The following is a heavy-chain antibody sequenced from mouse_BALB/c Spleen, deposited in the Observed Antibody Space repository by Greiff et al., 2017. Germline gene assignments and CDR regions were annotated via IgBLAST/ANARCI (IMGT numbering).Heavy chain of an antibody. CDR1: GFTFSSFG. D-gene: IGHD1-1*01. V-gene: IGHV5-17*02. J-gene: IGHJ1*01. CDR3: ARDYYYGSSWYFDV. CDR2: ISSGSSTI. Sequence: EVMLVESGGGLVQPGGSRKLSCAASGFTFSSFGMHWVRQAPEKGLEWVAYISSGSSTIYYADTVKGRFTISRDNPKNTLFLQMTSLRSEDTAMYYCARDYYYGSSWYFDVWGAGTTVTVSS.